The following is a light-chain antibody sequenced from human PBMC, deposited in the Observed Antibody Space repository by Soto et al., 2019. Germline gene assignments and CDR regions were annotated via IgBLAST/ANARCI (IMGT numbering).Light chain of an antibody. Sequence: EIVLTQSPGTLSLSPGERATLSCRASQTISSTFLAWYRQRPGQAPRLLIYGASSRATGIPDRFSGSGSGTDFTLTISRLDPEDFAVYYCQQYGSSPSFGQGTKVEIK. CDR1: QTISSTF. J-gene: IGKJ1*01. CDR2: GAS. V-gene: IGKV3-20*01. CDR3: QQYGSSPS.